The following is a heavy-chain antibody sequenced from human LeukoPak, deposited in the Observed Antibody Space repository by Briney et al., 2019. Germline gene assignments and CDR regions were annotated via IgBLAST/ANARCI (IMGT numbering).Heavy chain of an antibody. CDR3: AKDHHVLLWFGELSY. CDR2: IGSGTHTI. D-gene: IGHD3-10*01. J-gene: IGHJ4*02. CDR1: GFTLSEYY. V-gene: IGHV3-69-1*01. Sequence: GGSLRLSCEASGFTLSEYYINWVRQAPGKGLEWISYIGSGTHTIQYAASVKGRFTISRDNSKNTLYLQMNSLRAEDTAVYYCAKDHHVLLWFGELSYWGQGTLVTVSS.